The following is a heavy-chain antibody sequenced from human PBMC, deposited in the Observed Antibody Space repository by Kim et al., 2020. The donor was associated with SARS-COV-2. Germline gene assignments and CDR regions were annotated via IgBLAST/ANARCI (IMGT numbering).Heavy chain of an antibody. D-gene: IGHD3-10*01. Sequence: GGSLRLSCAASGFTVSSNYMSWVRQAPGKGLEWVSVIYSGGSTYYADSVKGRFTISRDNSKNTLYLQMNSLRAEDTAVYYCARDYYGSGSYYTRALYYYYGMDVWGQGTTVTVSS. CDR2: IYSGGST. CDR3: ARDYYGSGSYYTRALYYYYGMDV. CDR1: GFTVSSNY. V-gene: IGHV3-53*01. J-gene: IGHJ6*02.